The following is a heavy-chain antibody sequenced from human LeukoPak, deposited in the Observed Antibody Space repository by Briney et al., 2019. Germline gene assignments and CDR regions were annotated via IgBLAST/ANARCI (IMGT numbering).Heavy chain of an antibody. V-gene: IGHV4-34*01. D-gene: IGHD2-8*01. CDR1: GGSFSGYY. CDR2: INHSGST. J-gene: IGHJ4*02. Sequence: SETLSLTCAVYGGSFSGYYWSWIRQPPGKGLEWIGEINHSGSTYYNPSLKSRVTISVDTSKNQLSLKLSSVTAADTAVYFCSRLSGYCTNGVCYTAFDYWGQGTLVTVSS. CDR3: SRLSGYCTNGVCYTAFDY.